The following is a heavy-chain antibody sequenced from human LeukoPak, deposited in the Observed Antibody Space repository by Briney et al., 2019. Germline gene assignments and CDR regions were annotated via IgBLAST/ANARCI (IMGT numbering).Heavy chain of an antibody. D-gene: IGHD6-19*01. Sequence: PGGSLRLSCAASGVSFRSYAMSWVRQAPGPAREFVSTVTGGGGTTYYADSVKGRLTISRDNSKTTVYLQLNSLRADATAVYYCEKESPLVGYTSGWSSNAFDHWGQGTLVTVSS. CDR2: VTGGGGTT. CDR1: GVSFRSYA. J-gene: IGHJ4*02. V-gene: IGHV3-23*01. CDR3: EKESPLVGYTSGWSSNAFDH.